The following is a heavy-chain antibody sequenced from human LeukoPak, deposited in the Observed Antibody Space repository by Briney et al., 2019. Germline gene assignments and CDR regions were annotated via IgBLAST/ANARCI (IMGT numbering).Heavy chain of an antibody. CDR1: GGSISSYY. V-gene: IGHV4-4*07. CDR3: AGGYHYGSFFLFDP. J-gene: IGHJ5*02. CDR2: INTSGST. Sequence: SETLSLTCTVSGGSISSYYWSLIRQRAGKGLEWIGRINTSGSTNYNPSLKSRVTMSVDTSKNQFSLNLSSVTAADTAVYYCAGGYHYGSFFLFDPWGQGALVTVSS. D-gene: IGHD3-10*01.